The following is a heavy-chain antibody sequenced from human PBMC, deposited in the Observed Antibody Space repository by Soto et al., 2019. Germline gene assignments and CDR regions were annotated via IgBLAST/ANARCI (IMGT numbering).Heavy chain of an antibody. CDR3: AHLYWVASGIRYYFDY. CDR2: IYWDDDQ. V-gene: IGHV2-5*02. CDR1: GFSLTTDAVG. J-gene: IGHJ4*02. Sequence: QITLKESGPTLVKPTQTLTLTCTFSGFSLTTDAVGVDWIRQPPGKALEWLALIYWDDDQRYSPSLKTRLTITQDASRNQVVLTLANMDPADTGTYYCAHLYWVASGIRYYFDYWGQGTLVTVSS. D-gene: IGHD1-1*01.